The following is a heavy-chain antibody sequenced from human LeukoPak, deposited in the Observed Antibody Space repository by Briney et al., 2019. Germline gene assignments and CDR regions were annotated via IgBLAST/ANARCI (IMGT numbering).Heavy chain of an antibody. V-gene: IGHV3-53*01. CDR1: GFTVKNNY. D-gene: IGHD2-2*01. Sequence: GGSLRLSCGASGFTVKNNYMNWVRQAPGKGLEWVSGIYGDGSTYYADFVKGRFTISRDSSKSTLYLQMNSLRAEDTSVYYCARGSHYAIDPWGQGTLVTASS. CDR2: IYGDGST. J-gene: IGHJ5*02. CDR3: ARGSHYAIDP.